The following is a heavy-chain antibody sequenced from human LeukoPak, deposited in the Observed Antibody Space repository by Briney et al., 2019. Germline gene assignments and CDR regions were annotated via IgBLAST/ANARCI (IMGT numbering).Heavy chain of an antibody. D-gene: IGHD1-14*01. Sequence: SETLSLTCTVSGGSIGSTAYYWGWSRQPPGKGLEWLGMIHFSGTIYNNPSLMSRVTISVDTSKNQFSLKLTSVTAADTAVYYCTRGFDHAKSGYWGQGTLVTVSS. CDR1: GGSIGSTAYY. V-gene: IGHV4-39*01. CDR2: IHFSGTI. J-gene: IGHJ4*02. CDR3: TRGFDHAKSGY.